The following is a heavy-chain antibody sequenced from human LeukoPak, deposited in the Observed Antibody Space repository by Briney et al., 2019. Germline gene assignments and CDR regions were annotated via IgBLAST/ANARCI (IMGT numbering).Heavy chain of an antibody. V-gene: IGHV1-46*01. D-gene: IGHD2-2*01. Sequence: ASVKVSCKASGYTFTSYYMHWVRQAPGQGLEWMGIVNPNGGSTSYAQKFQGRVTMTRDTSTSAVYMELSSLRSEDTAVYYCARVRHIVVVPAAIRGDYYYYGMDVWGQGTTVTVSS. CDR3: ARVRHIVVVPAAIRGDYYYYGMDV. J-gene: IGHJ6*02. CDR1: GYTFTSYY. CDR2: VNPNGGST.